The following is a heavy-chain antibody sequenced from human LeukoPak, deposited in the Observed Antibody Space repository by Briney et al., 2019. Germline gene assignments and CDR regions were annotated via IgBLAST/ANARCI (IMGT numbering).Heavy chain of an antibody. CDR1: GFTFSSYW. Sequence: GGSLRLSCAASGFTFSSYWMGWVRQAPGKGLEWVANIKQDGSEKYYVDSVKGRFTISRDNAKNSLYLQMNSLRAEDTAVYYCAREAAAAHFDYWGQGTLVTVSS. D-gene: IGHD6-13*01. CDR2: IKQDGSEK. V-gene: IGHV3-7*01. CDR3: AREAAAAHFDY. J-gene: IGHJ4*02.